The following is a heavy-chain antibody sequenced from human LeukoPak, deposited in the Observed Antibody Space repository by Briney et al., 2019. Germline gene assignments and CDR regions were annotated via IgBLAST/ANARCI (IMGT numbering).Heavy chain of an antibody. CDR2: IWSDGSTK. V-gene: IGHV3-33*06. J-gene: IGHJ4*01. CDR1: GFSFSSYG. Sequence: GGSLRLSCAASGFSFSSYGMHWVRQGPGKGLDWVAVIWSDGSTKNYADSVKGRFTISRDNSKNTLYLQMNSLRAEDTAVYYCAKEQXXEXXHFDH. CDR3: AKEQXXEXXHFDH.